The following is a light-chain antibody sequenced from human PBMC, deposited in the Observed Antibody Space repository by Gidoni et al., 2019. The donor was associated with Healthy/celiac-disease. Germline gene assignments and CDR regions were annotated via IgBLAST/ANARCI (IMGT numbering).Light chain of an antibody. CDR3: QQYSNWPPRT. Sequence: IVMTPSSATLPVSPGVRATLSSRGCQSVSSNLAWYQQKPGEAPRHLIYGASTRATGSPARFSGSGCGAEFTLTISSLQSEDFAVYYYQQYSNWPPRTFGGGTKVEIK. J-gene: IGKJ4*01. CDR1: QSVSSN. CDR2: GAS. V-gene: IGKV3-15*01.